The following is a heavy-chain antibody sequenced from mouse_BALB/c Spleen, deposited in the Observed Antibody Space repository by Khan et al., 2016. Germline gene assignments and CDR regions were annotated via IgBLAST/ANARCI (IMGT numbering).Heavy chain of an antibody. Sequence: VQLQESGAELVRPGTSVKVSCKASGYAFTNYLIEWVKQRPGQGLEWIGVINPGSGGTNYNEKFKGKATRTADKSSSTASMQLRSLTYDDSSLLFCARGPAQYYGSGYWFAYWGQGTLVTVSA. CDR3: ARGPAQYYGSGYWFAY. J-gene: IGHJ3*01. V-gene: IGHV1-54*01. D-gene: IGHD1-1*01. CDR1: GYAFTNYL. CDR2: INPGSGGT.